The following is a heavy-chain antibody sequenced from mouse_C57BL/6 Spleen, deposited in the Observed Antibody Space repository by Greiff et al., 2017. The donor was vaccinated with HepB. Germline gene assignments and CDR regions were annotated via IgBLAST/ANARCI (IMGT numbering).Heavy chain of an antibody. Sequence: QVQLKESGAELVKPGASVKLSCKASGYTFTEYTIHWVKQRSGQGLEWIGWFYPGSGSIKYNEKFKDNATLTADKSSSTVYMELSRLTSDHSAVYFCTRHEEDYDYDGRDYYAMDYWGQGTSVTVSS. J-gene: IGHJ4*01. CDR2: FYPGSGSI. CDR1: GYTFTEYT. V-gene: IGHV1-62-2*01. D-gene: IGHD2-4*01. CDR3: TRHEEDYDYDGRDYYAMDY.